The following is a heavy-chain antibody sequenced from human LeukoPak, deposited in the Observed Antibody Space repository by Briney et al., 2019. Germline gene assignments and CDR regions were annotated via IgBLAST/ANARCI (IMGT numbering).Heavy chain of an antibody. D-gene: IGHD6-6*01. CDR3: ARGALTYSSSFYFDY. V-gene: IGHV4-4*07. Sequence: SETLSLTCTVSGGSISSYYWSWIRQPAGKGLEWIGRIYTSGSTNYNPSLKSRVTMSVDTSKNQFSLKLSSVTAADTAVYYCARGALTYSSSFYFDYWGQGTLVTVSS. J-gene: IGHJ4*02. CDR2: IYTSGST. CDR1: GGSISSYY.